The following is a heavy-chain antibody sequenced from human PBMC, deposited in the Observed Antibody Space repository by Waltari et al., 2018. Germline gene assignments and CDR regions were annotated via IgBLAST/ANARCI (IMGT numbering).Heavy chain of an antibody. V-gene: IGHV3-15*01. Sequence: EVQMVESGGGSLKPGDSLRLSCVASGFRFTPAWLTWVRQVPGKGLEWFGRITSQNDGATTDFAASVRGRFSISRDDSQNMVFLQMNSLKTEDTAVYYCTTLDAPWGGWGHGTLVTVSS. J-gene: IGHJ4*01. CDR2: ITSQNDGATT. CDR3: TTLDAPWGG. CDR1: GFRFTPAW. D-gene: IGHD7-27*01.